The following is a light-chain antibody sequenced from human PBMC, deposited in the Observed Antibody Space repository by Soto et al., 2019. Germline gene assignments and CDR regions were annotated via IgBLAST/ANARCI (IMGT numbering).Light chain of an antibody. CDR2: AES. Sequence: IQMTQSPSSLSASVGDRVTITCRASQSVSNYLNWYQQKPGKAPKLLIYAESSLQSGVPSRFSANESGTDFNLTISSMQPEDFATYSCHQRSSTPLTFGPGNNVDIK. CDR3: HQRSSTPLT. J-gene: IGKJ3*01. CDR1: QSVSNY. V-gene: IGKV1-39*01.